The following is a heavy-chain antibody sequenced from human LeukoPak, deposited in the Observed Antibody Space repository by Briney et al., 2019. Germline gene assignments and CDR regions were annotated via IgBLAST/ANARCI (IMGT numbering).Heavy chain of an antibody. J-gene: IGHJ5*02. V-gene: IGHV1-2*02. D-gene: IGHD2-2*02. CDR3: ARGDIVVLPAGIPHNWFDP. Sequence: GASVKVSCKASGYSFTGYYIHWVRQAPGQGLEWMGWINPNSGGTNYAQKFQGRVTVTRDTSISTAYMELSRLRSDDTAVYYCARGDIVVLPAGIPHNWFDPWGQGTLVTVSS. CDR1: GYSFTGYY. CDR2: INPNSGGT.